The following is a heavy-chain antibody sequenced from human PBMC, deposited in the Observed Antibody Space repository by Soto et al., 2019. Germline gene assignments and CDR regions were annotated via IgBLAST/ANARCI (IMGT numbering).Heavy chain of an antibody. Sequence: PSETLSLTCAIYGASLGGFHWTWLRQAPGKGLEWIGELIHGGSTNYNPSLKGRVSFSLDTSKNQFSLHLMSVTAADTAVYYCARSPLGYDYVRQTWREVGDSFDIWGRWTLVTVSS. CDR2: LIHGGST. V-gene: IGHV4-34*12. J-gene: IGHJ3*02. CDR1: GASLGGFH. CDR3: ARSPLGYDYVRQTWREVGDSFDI. D-gene: IGHD3-16*01.